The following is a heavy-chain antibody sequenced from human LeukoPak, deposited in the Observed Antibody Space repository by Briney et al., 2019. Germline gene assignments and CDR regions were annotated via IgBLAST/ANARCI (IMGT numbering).Heavy chain of an antibody. V-gene: IGHV1-69*01. CDR3: AIGQYYADSSGLYSTYFQH. J-gene: IGHJ1*01. CDR2: IIPIFGTA. D-gene: IGHD3-22*01. Sequence: SVKVSCKASGGTFSSYAISWVRQAPGQGLEWMGGIIPIFGTANYAQKFQGRVTITADESTSTAYMELSSLRYEDTAVYYCAIGQYYADSSGLYSTYFQHWGQGTLITVSS. CDR1: GGTFSSYA.